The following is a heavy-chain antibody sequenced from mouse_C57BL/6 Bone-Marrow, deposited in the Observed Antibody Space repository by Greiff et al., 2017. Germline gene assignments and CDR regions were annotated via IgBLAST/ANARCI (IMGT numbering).Heavy chain of an antibody. Sequence: QVQLQQPGAELVKPGASVKLSCKASGYTFTNYWMHWVKQRPGQGLEWIGMMHPNGGSPDYNEKFKSEATLSVDKSSRTAYMGLSSLTSEDAAVYYCARSYAYDDYTIDYWGQGTSVTVSS. D-gene: IGHD2-2*01. CDR2: MHPNGGSP. CDR3: ARSYAYDDYTIDY. J-gene: IGHJ4*01. V-gene: IGHV1-64*01. CDR1: GYTFTNYW.